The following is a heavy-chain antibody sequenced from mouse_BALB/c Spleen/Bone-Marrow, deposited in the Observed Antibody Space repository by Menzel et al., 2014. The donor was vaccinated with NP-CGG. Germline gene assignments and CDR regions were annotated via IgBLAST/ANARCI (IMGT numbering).Heavy chain of an antibody. Sequence: EVQGAESLGDLAKPGGSLKLSCAASGFTFSTYGMSWVRQPPDKRLAWVATISSGGGYTYYPDSVKGQFTISRDNANNTLYLQMSSLKSEDTAMYYGTRQRNWDHYAMDYWGQGTSVTVSS. CDR3: TRQRNWDHYAMDY. J-gene: IGHJ4*01. CDR2: ISSGGGYT. CDR1: GFTFSTYG. D-gene: IGHD4-1*01. V-gene: IGHV5-6*01.